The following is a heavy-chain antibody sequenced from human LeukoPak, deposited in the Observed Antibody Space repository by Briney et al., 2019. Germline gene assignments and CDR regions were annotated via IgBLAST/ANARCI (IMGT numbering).Heavy chain of an antibody. CDR2: ISGSGDST. CDR1: GFTFSSFG. J-gene: IGHJ3*01. V-gene: IGHV3-23*01. D-gene: IGHD3-22*01. Sequence: GGSLRLSCGASGFTFSSFGMSWVRQAPGKGLEWVSTISGSGDSTYYADSVKGRFTISRDNSKNTLYLQMNSLRAEDTAVYYCARDPAAYYYDSSGYFRRWGQGTMVTVSS. CDR3: ARDPAAYYYDSSGYFRR.